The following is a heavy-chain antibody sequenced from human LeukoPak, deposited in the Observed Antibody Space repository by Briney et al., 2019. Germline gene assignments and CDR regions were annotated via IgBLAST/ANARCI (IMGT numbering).Heavy chain of an antibody. Sequence: GGSLRLSCAASGFTFSSYGMSWVRQAPGKGLEWVSAISGSGGSTYYADSVKGRFTISRDNSKNTLYLQMNSLRAEDTAVYYCAKGGTNYYDSSGPLDWGQGTLVTVSS. V-gene: IGHV3-23*01. CDR3: AKGGTNYYDSSGPLD. CDR2: ISGSGGST. CDR1: GFTFSSYG. J-gene: IGHJ4*02. D-gene: IGHD3-22*01.